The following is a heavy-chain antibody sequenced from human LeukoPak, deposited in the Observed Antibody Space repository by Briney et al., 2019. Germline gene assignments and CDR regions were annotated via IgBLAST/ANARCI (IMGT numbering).Heavy chain of an antibody. CDR1: GFTFSSYA. D-gene: IGHD3-3*01. J-gene: IGHJ4*02. V-gene: IGHV3-30-3*01. Sequence: GGSLRLSCAASGFTFSSYAMHWVRQAPGKGLEWVAVISYDGSNKYYADSVKGRFTISRDNSKNTLYLQMNSLRAEDTAVYYCAKDRPYYDFWSGYYYFDYWGQGTLVTVSS. CDR2: ISYDGSNK. CDR3: AKDRPYYDFWSGYYYFDY.